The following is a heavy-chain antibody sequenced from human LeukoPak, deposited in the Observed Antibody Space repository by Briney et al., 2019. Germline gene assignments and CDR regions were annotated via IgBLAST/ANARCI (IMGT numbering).Heavy chain of an antibody. CDR3: ARPSVSQDYFDY. CDR1: GFTFSSYS. CDR2: ISSSSSYI. J-gene: IGHJ4*02. Sequence: GGSLRLSCAASGFTFSSYSMNWVRQAPGKGLEWVSSISSSSSYIYYADSVKGRFTISRDNAKNSLYLQMNSLRAEDTAVYYCARPSVSQDYFDYRGQGTLVTVSS. V-gene: IGHV3-21*01.